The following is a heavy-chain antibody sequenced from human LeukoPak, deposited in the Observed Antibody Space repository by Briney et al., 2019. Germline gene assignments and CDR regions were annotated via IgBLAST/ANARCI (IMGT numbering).Heavy chain of an antibody. J-gene: IGHJ4*02. CDR3: AREDYGVSSPFSPRSFFDY. CDR1: RFTVNGND. CDR2: IYSGDST. Sequence: PGVSVTLSCSASRFTVNGNDRVWLRQAPGKGRVGGSDIYSGDSTYYPDFVEGRFTISRDNSKNPLYLQMTSLRAEDTAVYYCAREDYGVSSPFSPRSFFDYWGQGTLVTVSS. D-gene: IGHD4-17*01. V-gene: IGHV3-66*01.